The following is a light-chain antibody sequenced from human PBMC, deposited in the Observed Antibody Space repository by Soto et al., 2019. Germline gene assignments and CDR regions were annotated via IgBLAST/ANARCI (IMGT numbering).Light chain of an antibody. Sequence: DIQLTQSPSFLSASVGDRVTITCRASQDLSNFLAWYQQKPARAPHLLIHAISTLQSGVPSRFSGSGSGTAFTLTVSNLQPEDFATYYCQQSIDYPYTFGQGTRLEI. V-gene: IGKV1-9*01. J-gene: IGKJ5*01. CDR2: AIS. CDR1: QDLSNF. CDR3: QQSIDYPYT.